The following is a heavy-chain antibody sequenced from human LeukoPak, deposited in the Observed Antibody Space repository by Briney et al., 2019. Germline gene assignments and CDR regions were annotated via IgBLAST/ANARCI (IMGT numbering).Heavy chain of an antibody. CDR1: GFTFSSYE. J-gene: IGHJ3*02. V-gene: IGHV3-48*03. CDR2: ISSSGSTI. Sequence: GGSLRLSCAASGFTFSSYEMNWVRQAPGKGLEWVSYISSSGSTIYYADSVKGRFTISRDNAKNSLYPQMNSLRAEDTAVYYCARGVRGYYYDSSGYPGAFDIWGQGTMVTVSS. D-gene: IGHD3-22*01. CDR3: ARGVRGYYYDSSGYPGAFDI.